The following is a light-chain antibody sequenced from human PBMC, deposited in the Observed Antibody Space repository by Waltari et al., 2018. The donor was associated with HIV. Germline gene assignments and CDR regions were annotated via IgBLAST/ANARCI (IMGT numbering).Light chain of an antibody. CDR2: GNS. Sequence: QSVLTQPPSVSGAPGQRVTISCTGSSSNIGAGYDVHWYQQLPGTAPKLLTYGNSNRPSGVPDRFSGSKSGTSASLAISGLRSEDEADYYCTAWDASLSVWVFGGGTKLTVL. V-gene: IGLV1-40*01. CDR3: TAWDASLSVWV. CDR1: SSNIGAGYD. J-gene: IGLJ3*02.